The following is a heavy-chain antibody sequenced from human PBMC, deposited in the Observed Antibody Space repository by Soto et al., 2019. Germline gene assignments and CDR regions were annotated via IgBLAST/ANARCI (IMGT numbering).Heavy chain of an antibody. CDR1: GFSLSTSAVG. V-gene: IGHV2-5*02. Sequence: QITLKESGPTLVKPTQTLTLTCSFSGFSLSTSAVGVGWIRQPPGKAPEWLALIYSDDDKQYSPSLKSRLTITKDTSKNQVVLTMTNMDTVDTATYHCAHGSGWLHDYWGQGILVTVSS. J-gene: IGHJ4*02. CDR2: IYSDDDK. CDR3: AHGSGWLHDY. D-gene: IGHD6-19*01.